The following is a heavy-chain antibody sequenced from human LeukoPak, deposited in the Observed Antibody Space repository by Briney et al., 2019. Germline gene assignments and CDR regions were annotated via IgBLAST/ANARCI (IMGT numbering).Heavy chain of an antibody. Sequence: GGSLRLSCAASGFTFSDYSMTWVRQAPGKGLEWVSSISFTSSFVYYADSVKGRFTISRDNAKNSLYLQMNSLRAEDTAVYYCASERLVVRGITGYFDYWGQGTLVTVSS. V-gene: IGHV3-21*01. CDR3: ASERLVVRGITGYFDY. CDR2: ISFTSSFV. J-gene: IGHJ4*02. D-gene: IGHD3-10*01. CDR1: GFTFSDYS.